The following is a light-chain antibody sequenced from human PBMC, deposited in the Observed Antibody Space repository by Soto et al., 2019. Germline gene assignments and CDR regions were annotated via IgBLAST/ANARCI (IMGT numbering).Light chain of an antibody. J-gene: IGKJ1*01. CDR3: LTSGILSP. CDR2: GAS. Sequence: PRNLTLSPGERVTLSFRASQSVSRNKLVWYQQRPGQPPRLLIYGASSRATGIPDRFSGRGSGTDFSLTFSRLAPDGLPVYSSLTSGILSPFGQVTKV. V-gene: IGKV3-20*01. CDR1: QSVSRNK.